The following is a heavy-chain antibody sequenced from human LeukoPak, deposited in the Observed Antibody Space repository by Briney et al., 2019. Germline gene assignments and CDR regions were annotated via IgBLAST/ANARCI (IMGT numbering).Heavy chain of an antibody. CDR2: IKQDGSEK. CDR1: GFTFSTYW. J-gene: IGHJ4*02. V-gene: IGHV3-7*01. Sequence: GGSLRLSCEASGFTFSTYWMSWVRQAPGKGLEWVANIKQDGSEKYYVDSVKGRFTISRDNAKNSLYLQMNSLRAEDTAMYYCSRDSAGNDYWGQGTLVTVSS. CDR3: SRDSAGNDY. D-gene: IGHD6-13*01.